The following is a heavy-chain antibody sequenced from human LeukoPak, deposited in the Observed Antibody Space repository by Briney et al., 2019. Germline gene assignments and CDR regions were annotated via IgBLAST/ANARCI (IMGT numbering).Heavy chain of an antibody. CDR3: ASSHCGGDCYSWNFDY. V-gene: IGHV3-53*01. D-gene: IGHD2-21*02. CDR1: GFTVSSNY. Sequence: GGSLILSCAASGFTVSSNYMSGVRQAPGKGLEWVSVIYSGGSTYYADSVKGRFTISRDNSKNTLYLQMNSLRAEDTAVYYCASSHCGGDCYSWNFDYWGQGTLVTASS. CDR2: IYSGGST. J-gene: IGHJ4*02.